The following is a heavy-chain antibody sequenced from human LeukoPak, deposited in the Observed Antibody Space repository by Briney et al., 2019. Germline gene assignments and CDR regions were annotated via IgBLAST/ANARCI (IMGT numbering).Heavy chain of an antibody. V-gene: IGHV4-39*07. CDR2: IYYSGST. J-gene: IGHJ4*02. Sequence: PSETLSLTCTVSGGSISSSSYYWGWIRQPPGKGLEWIGSIYYSGSTYYNPSLKSRVTISVDTSKNQFSLKLSSVTAADTAVYYCARAAAGSFSDYWGQGTLVTVSS. CDR1: GGSISSSSYY. D-gene: IGHD6-13*01. CDR3: ARAAAGSFSDY.